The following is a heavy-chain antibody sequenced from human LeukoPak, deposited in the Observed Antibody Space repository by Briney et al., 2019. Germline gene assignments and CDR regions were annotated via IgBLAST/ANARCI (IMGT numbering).Heavy chain of an antibody. Sequence: GGSLRLSCVGSGFTFRSYGMHWVRQAPGKGLEWVAFIRHDGSKKFYADSVKGRFTISRDNSQNTLYLQVDSLRVDDTAVYYCAKDSPPTSEWLPDYWGQGTLVTISS. CDR1: GFTFRSYG. CDR2: IRHDGSKK. D-gene: IGHD5-12*01. J-gene: IGHJ4*02. CDR3: AKDSPPTSEWLPDY. V-gene: IGHV3-30*02.